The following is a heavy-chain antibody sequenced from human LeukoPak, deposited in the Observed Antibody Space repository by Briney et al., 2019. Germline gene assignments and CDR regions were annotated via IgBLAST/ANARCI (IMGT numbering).Heavy chain of an antibody. Sequence: GASVKVSCKASGYTFTSYGISWVRQAPGQGLEWMGWISAYNGNTNYAQKLQGRVTMTTDTSTSTAYMELRSLRFDDTAVYYCARGGRRYATVGYFDYWGQGTLVTVSS. CDR2: ISAYNGNT. CDR1: GYTFTSYG. D-gene: IGHD3-10*01. V-gene: IGHV1-18*01. CDR3: ARGGRRYATVGYFDY. J-gene: IGHJ4*02.